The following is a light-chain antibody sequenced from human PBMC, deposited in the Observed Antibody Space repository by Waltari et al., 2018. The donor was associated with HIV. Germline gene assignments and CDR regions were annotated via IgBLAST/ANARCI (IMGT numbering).Light chain of an antibody. CDR2: RNN. V-gene: IGLV1-47*01. Sequence: QSVLTQPPSASGTPGQRVTISCSGSSSNIGSNYVYWYQQLPATTPKLLIYRNNQRPSGVSDRFSGSKSGTSASLAISGRRSEDEADYYCAAWDASLSGNWVFGGGTKLTVL. J-gene: IGLJ3*02. CDR3: AAWDASLSGNWV. CDR1: SSNIGSNY.